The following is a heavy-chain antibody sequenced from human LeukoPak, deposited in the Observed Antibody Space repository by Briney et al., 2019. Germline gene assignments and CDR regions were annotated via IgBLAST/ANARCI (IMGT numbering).Heavy chain of an antibody. CDR1: GDSVSSSSVA. Sequence: SQTLSLTCAISGDSVSSSSVAWNWIRQSPSRGLEWLGRTYYRSKWYNDYAESVKSRITINADTSKNQFSLHLTSVTPEDTALYYCARDGYGSSKYFQHWGQGTLVTVSS. J-gene: IGHJ1*01. CDR2: TYYRSKWYN. CDR3: ARDGYGSSKYFQH. V-gene: IGHV6-1*01. D-gene: IGHD3-10*01.